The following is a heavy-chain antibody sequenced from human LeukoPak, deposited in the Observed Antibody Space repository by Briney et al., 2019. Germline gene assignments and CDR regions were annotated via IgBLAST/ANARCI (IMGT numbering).Heavy chain of an antibody. CDR1: GFTFSSYW. Sequence: EGSLRLSCAASGFTFSSYWMSWVRQAPGKGLEWVANIKQDGSEKYYVDSVKGRFTISRDNAKNSLYLQMNSLRAEDTAVYYCARDLPYDAFDIWGQGTMVTVSS. CDR3: ARDLPYDAFDI. CDR2: IKQDGSEK. J-gene: IGHJ3*02. V-gene: IGHV3-7*01.